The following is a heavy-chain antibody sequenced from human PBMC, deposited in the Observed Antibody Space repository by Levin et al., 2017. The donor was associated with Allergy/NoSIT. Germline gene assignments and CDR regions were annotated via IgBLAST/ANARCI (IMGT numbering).Heavy chain of an antibody. V-gene: IGHV6-1*01. J-gene: IGHJ3*02. Sequence: SQTLSLTCAISGDSVSSNSAAWNWIRQSPSRGLEWLGRTYYRSKWYNNYAVSVKSRITINADTSKNQFSLQLNSVTPEDTAVYYCARDGRPVAGTGDAFDIWGQVTMVTVSS. CDR2: TYYRSKWYN. D-gene: IGHD6-19*01. CDR3: ARDGRPVAGTGDAFDI. CDR1: GDSVSSNSAA.